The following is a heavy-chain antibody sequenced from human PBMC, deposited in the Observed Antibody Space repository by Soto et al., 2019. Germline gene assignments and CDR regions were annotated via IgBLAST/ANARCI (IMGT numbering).Heavy chain of an antibody. D-gene: IGHD3-22*01. CDR1: GDSINSTDW. Sequence: PSETLSLTCAVSGDSINSTDWWNWIRQPPGKGLEWIGEINHSGSTNYNPSLKSRVTISVDTSKNQFSLKLSSVTAADTAVYYCARGRHMVYYDSSGYPYYFDYWGQGTLVTVS. CDR2: INHSGST. J-gene: IGHJ4*02. V-gene: IGHV4-4*02. CDR3: ARGRHMVYYDSSGYPYYFDY.